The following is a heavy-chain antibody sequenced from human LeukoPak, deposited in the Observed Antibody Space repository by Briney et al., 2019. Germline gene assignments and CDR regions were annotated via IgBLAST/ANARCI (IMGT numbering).Heavy chain of an antibody. D-gene: IGHD4-17*01. CDR1: GGSMSNYY. Sequence: SETLSLTCSVSGGSMSNYYWTWIRQPPGKGLEWIGYVLYSGITNYNLSLRGRITISVDTSQNQFSLSLRSVTAADTAVYYCARDLTTVTKGFDLWGQGTMVTVSS. J-gene: IGHJ3*01. V-gene: IGHV4-59*01. CDR3: ARDLTTVTKGFDL. CDR2: VLYSGIT.